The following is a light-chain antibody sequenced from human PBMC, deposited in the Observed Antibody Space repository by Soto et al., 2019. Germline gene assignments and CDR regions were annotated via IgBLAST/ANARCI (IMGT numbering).Light chain of an antibody. Sequence: QSALTQPASVSGSPARSITISCTGTSSDVGGYNYVSWYQQHPGKAPKLMIYDVSNRPSGVSNRFSGSKSGNTASLTISGLQAEDEADYYCSSYTSSSTLLYVFGTGTKVTVL. V-gene: IGLV2-14*01. J-gene: IGLJ1*01. CDR1: SSDVGGYNY. CDR2: DVS. CDR3: SSYTSSSTLLYV.